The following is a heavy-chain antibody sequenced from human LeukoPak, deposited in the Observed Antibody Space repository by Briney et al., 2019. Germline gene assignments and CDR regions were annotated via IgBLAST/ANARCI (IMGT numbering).Heavy chain of an antibody. CDR3: ARPYQLYRGYGMDV. V-gene: IGHV1-2*02. D-gene: IGHD2-2*01. CDR1: GYTFTGYY. J-gene: IGHJ6*02. CDR2: INPNSGGT. Sequence: ASVTVSCKASGYTFTGYYMHWVRQAPGQGLEWMGWINPNSGGTNYAQKFQGRVTMTRDTSISTAYMELSRLRSDDTAVYYCARPYQLYRGYGMDVWGQGTTVTVSS.